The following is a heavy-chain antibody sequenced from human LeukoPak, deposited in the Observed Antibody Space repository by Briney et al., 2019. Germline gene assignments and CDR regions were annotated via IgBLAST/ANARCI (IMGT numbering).Heavy chain of an antibody. Sequence: ASVKVSCKPSGYTFTGYYMHWVRQAPGQGLEWMGRINPNSGATNYAQKFQGRVTMTRDTSISTAYMELKTLRSDDTAVYYCAKSIEYCGADCYGYFDLWGRGTLVTVSS. D-gene: IGHD2-21*02. CDR3: AKSIEYCGADCYGYFDL. CDR1: GYTFTGYY. V-gene: IGHV1-2*06. CDR2: INPNSGAT. J-gene: IGHJ2*01.